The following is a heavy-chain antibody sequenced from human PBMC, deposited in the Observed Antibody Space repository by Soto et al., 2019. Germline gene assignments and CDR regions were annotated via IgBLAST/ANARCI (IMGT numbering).Heavy chain of an antibody. D-gene: IGHD3-16*01. CDR3: VRDTFGPRDY. V-gene: IGHV3-74*01. Sequence: GGSLRLSCAASGFTFNSYWMHWVRQVPGKGLVWVSRIDTDGTYTSYADSVKGRFTISRDNAKNTLCLQMNSLRGEDTALYYCVRDTFGPRDYWGQGTLVTVSS. CDR1: GFTFNSYW. CDR2: IDTDGTYT. J-gene: IGHJ4*02.